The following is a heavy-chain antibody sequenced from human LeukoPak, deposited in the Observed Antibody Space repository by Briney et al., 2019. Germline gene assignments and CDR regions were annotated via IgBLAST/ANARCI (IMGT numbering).Heavy chain of an antibody. Sequence: PGGSLRLSCVASGFTFSRHGMNWVRQAPGKGLEWVSVIRGSGGSTYYADSVKGRFTISRDNSKNTLYLQMNSLRAEDTAVYFCAKGPRTVRFGDRHKGIFDYWGQGTLVTVSS. CDR3: AKGPRTVRFGDRHKGIFDY. J-gene: IGHJ4*02. D-gene: IGHD3-10*01. CDR1: GFTFSRHG. V-gene: IGHV3-23*01. CDR2: IRGSGGST.